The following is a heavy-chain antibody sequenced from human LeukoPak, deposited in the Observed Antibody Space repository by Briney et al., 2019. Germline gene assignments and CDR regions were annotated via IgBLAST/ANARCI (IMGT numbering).Heavy chain of an antibody. CDR1: GFTFTTYW. Sequence: PGGSLRLSCAASGFTFTTYWMSWVRQAPGKGLEWVANIKHDGSEKFYVDSVKGRFTISRDNAKTSLYLEMNSLRAEDTAVYYCARDPRDAPYYDGNWGQGTLVTVSS. CDR3: ARDPRDAPYYDGN. V-gene: IGHV3-7*01. CDR2: IKHDGSEK. D-gene: IGHD3-22*01. J-gene: IGHJ1*01.